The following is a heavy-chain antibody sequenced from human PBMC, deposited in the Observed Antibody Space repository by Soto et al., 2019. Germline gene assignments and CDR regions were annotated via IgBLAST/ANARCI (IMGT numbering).Heavy chain of an antibody. D-gene: IGHD6-19*01. CDR1: GFTFSSYS. CDR3: AGGGYSSGWYVGGVGYYYYGMDV. Sequence: GGSLRLSCAASGFTFSSYSMNWVRQAPGKGLEWVSSISSSSGYIYYADSVKGRFTISRDNAKNSLYLQMNSLRAEDTAVYYCAGGGYSSGWYVGGVGYYYYGMDVWGQGTTVTVSS. J-gene: IGHJ6*02. CDR2: ISSSSGYI. V-gene: IGHV3-21*01.